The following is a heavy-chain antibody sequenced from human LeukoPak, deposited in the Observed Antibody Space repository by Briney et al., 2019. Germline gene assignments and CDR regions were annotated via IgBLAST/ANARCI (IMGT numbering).Heavy chain of an antibody. CDR1: GYTFTSYA. CDR3: AKGYSSSWLGYFDN. J-gene: IGHJ4*02. CDR2: VNAGNGNT. D-gene: IGHD6-13*01. V-gene: IGHV1-3*01. Sequence: ASVKVSCKASGYTFTSYAMHWVRQAPGQRLEWMGWVNAGNGNTKYSQKFQGRVTITRDTSASTAYMELSSLRSEDTAVYYCAKGYSSSWLGYFDNWGQGTLVIVSS.